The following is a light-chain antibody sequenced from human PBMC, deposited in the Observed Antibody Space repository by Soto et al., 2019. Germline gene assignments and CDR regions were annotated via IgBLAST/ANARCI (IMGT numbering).Light chain of an antibody. Sequence: QSALTQPASVSGSPGQSITISCTGTTTDVGAYNFVSWYQHHPDKAPKLIIYGVTNRPSGVSNRFSGSKSANTASLTISGLQTEDEAHYYCCSYTWNITAHLIFGGGTKLTVL. CDR3: CSYTWNITAHLI. CDR2: GVT. J-gene: IGLJ2*01. V-gene: IGLV2-14*01. CDR1: TTDVGAYNF.